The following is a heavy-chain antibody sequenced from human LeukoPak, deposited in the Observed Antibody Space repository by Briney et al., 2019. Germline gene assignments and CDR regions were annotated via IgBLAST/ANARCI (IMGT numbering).Heavy chain of an antibody. V-gene: IGHV1-18*01. D-gene: IGHD6-19*01. CDR3: ARGGAGTAYYYYYYMDV. CDR2: ISAYNGNT. J-gene: IGHJ6*03. CDR1: GYTFTSYG. Sequence: ASVKVSCKASGYTFTSYGISWVRQAPGQGLEWMGWISAYNGNTNYAQKLQGRVTMTTDTSTSTAYMELRSLRSDDTAVYYCARGGAGTAYYYYYYMDVWGKGTTVTISS.